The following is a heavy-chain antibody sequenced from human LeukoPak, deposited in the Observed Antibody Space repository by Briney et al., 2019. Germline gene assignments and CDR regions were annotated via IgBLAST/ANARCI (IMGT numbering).Heavy chain of an antibody. CDR3: ARESGRVSDY. CDR2: IYPGDSDS. CDR1: GYSFPTYW. D-gene: IGHD2-15*01. Sequence: GESLKISCKGSGYSFPTYWIGWVRQMPGKGLEWTGIIYPGDSDSRYSPSFQGQVTISADKSISTAYLQWSSLKASDTAIYYCARESGRVSDYWGQGTLVTVSS. V-gene: IGHV5-51*01. J-gene: IGHJ4*02.